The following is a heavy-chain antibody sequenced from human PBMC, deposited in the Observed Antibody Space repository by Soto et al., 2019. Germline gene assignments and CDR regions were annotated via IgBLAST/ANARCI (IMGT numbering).Heavy chain of an antibody. CDR2: ISKDGSNI. V-gene: IGHV3-30-3*01. Sequence: QPGGSLRLSCAASGFTFSTYAMHWVRQSPGKGLDWMAVISKDGSNIYYADSVKGRFTISRDNSKNTLYLQMNSLRAEDTAVYYCVRDRRNYDSSAPYAHWGQGTLVTVSS. CDR3: VRDRRNYDSSAPYAH. D-gene: IGHD3-22*01. J-gene: IGHJ4*02. CDR1: GFTFSTYA.